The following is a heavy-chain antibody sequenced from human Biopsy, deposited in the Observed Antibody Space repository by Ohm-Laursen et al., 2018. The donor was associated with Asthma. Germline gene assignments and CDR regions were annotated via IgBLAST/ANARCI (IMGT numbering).Heavy chain of an antibody. CDR2: ISYSGST. V-gene: IGHV4-61*01. CDR1: GGSVSSGSYY. D-gene: IGHD2-15*01. J-gene: IGHJ2*01. Sequence: TLSLTWTVSGGSVSSGSYYWSWIRQPPGKGLAWVSYISYSGSTDYNPSLKSRLTISMDTSKSQFSLKLSSVTAADTAVYYCARVPTTLRYFDLWGRGTLVTVSS. CDR3: ARVPTTLRYFDL.